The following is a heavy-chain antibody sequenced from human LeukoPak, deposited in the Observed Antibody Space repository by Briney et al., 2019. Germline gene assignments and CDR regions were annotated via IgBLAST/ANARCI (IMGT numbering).Heavy chain of an antibody. V-gene: IGHV3-23*01. CDR1: GFTFGSYA. J-gene: IGHJ4*02. CDR2: VTGTSATT. CDR3: ARAWDGYYTGYYFDL. D-gene: IGHD5-18*01. Sequence: GGSLRLSCVASGFTFGSYAMTWVRQPPGKGLEWVSTVTGTSATTFYADSVKGLFTISRDTPRNTLYLQMNTLTAEDTALYYCARAWDGYYTGYYFDLWGQGTLVTVSS.